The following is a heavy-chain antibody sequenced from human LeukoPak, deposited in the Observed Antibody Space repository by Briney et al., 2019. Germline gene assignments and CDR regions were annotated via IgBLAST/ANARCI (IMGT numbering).Heavy chain of an antibody. CDR1: GGSISSGGYY. Sequence: SETLSLTCTVSGGSISSGGYYWSWIRQHPGKGLEWIGYIYYSGSTYYNPSLKSRVTISVDTSKNRFSLKLSSVTAADTAVYYCAREGDGYNYANAFDIWGQGTMVTVSS. D-gene: IGHD5-24*01. CDR3: AREGDGYNYANAFDI. V-gene: IGHV4-31*03. J-gene: IGHJ3*02. CDR2: IYYSGST.